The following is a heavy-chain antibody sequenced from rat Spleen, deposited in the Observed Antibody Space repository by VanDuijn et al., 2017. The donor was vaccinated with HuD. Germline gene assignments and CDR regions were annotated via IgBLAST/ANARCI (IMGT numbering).Heavy chain of an antibody. V-gene: IGHV5-20*01. Sequence: EVQLVESDGGLVQPGRSLKLSCAASGFTFSDYYMAWVRRTPTKGLEWVASISFDGTATYYRDSVRGRFTISRDDTKSSLYLQMNSLRSEDTATYYCTTENYWFAYWGQGTLVTVSS. D-gene: IGHD1-10*01. J-gene: IGHJ3*01. CDR2: ISFDGTAT. CDR1: GFTFSDYY. CDR3: TTENYWFAY.